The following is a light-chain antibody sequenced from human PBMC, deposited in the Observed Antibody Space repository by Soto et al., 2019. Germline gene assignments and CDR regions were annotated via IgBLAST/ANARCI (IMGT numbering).Light chain of an antibody. CDR2: DAS. CDR3: QQRSYWLT. Sequence: EIVLTQSPATLSLSPGEGATLSCRASQSVSSYLAWYQQKPGQAPRLLIYDASNRATGIPARFSGSGSGTDFTLTISSLEPEDFAVYYCQQRSYWLTFGGRTKVEI. J-gene: IGKJ4*01. V-gene: IGKV3-11*01. CDR1: QSVSSY.